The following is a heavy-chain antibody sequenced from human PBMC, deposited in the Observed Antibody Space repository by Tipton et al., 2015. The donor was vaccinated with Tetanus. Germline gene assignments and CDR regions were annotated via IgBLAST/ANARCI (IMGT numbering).Heavy chain of an antibody. Sequence: TLSLTCTVSGGSISSGVYYWGWLRPDPGKGLEWIGEIHPSGSTYYNPSFTSRITLSQDTSKNQFSLKLNFVTAADTAVYYCARGVDRAKAGTDWGQGTLVTVSS. CDR1: GGSISSGVYY. D-gene: IGHD5-18*01. V-gene: IGHV4-39*07. CDR2: IHPSGST. J-gene: IGHJ4*02. CDR3: ARGVDRAKAGTD.